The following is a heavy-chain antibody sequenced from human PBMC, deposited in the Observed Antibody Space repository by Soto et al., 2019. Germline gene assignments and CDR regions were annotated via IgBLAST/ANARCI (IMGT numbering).Heavy chain of an antibody. D-gene: IGHD6-13*01. CDR1: GGSISRSSYS. J-gene: IGHJ6*02. V-gene: IGHV4-39*02. Sequence: SETLSLTCTVSGGSISRSSYSWAWIRQPPGKGLEWIGTLYYSGNTYYNPSLKSRVTISVDTSKNQFSLKLSSVTAADTAVYYCAREKLYIAAAGIYYYGMDVWGQGTTVTVPS. CDR3: AREKLYIAAAGIYYYGMDV. CDR2: LYYSGNT.